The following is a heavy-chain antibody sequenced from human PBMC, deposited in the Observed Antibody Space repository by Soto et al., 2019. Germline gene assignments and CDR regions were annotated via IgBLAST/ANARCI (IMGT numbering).Heavy chain of an antibody. Sequence: ASETLSLTCTISGGSISSFYWSWIRQPPGKGLEWIGYIYNSRTTNYNSALKSRAIISVDTSKNQFSLKLSSVTAADTAVYYCARQLPGGSRSPQFDYWGQGTLVTVSS. D-gene: IGHD1-26*01. CDR1: GGSISSFY. CDR3: ARQLPGGSRSPQFDY. J-gene: IGHJ4*02. V-gene: IGHV4-59*01. CDR2: IYNSRTT.